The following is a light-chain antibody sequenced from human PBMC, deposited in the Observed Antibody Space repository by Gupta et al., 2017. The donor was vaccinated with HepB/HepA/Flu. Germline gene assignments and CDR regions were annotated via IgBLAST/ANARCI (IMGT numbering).Light chain of an antibody. J-gene: IGLJ3*02. V-gene: IGLV1-40*01. CDR1: SSNIGAGYD. CDR2: GSS. CDR3: QCYDSSLSGSV. Sequence: QSVLTQPPSVSGAPGQRVTISCTGSSSNIGAGYDVHWYQELPGAAPKLLIYGSSDRPSGVPDRFSGSKSGTSASLAITGLQAEDEADYYCQCYDSSLSGSVFGGGTKLTVL.